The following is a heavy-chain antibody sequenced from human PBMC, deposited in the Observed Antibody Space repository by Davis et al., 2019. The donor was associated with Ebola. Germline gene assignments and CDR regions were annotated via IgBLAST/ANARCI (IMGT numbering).Heavy chain of an antibody. CDR2: ISYSEST. Sequence: PQTLSLTRPLSGGSISSSSYYWGWIRQPPGKGLEWIGSISYSESTYYNPSLKSRVTISLDKSKNQFTLKLSSVTAADTAVYYCARIVVVPAATIRRRDYYYYGMDVWGQGTTVTVSS. CDR1: GGSISSSSYY. V-gene: IGHV4-39*06. J-gene: IGHJ6*02. D-gene: IGHD2-2*01. CDR3: ARIVVVPAATIRRRDYYYYGMDV.